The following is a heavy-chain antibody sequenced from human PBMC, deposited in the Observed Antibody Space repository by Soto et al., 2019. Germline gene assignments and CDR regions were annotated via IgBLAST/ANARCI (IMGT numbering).Heavy chain of an antibody. V-gene: IGHV4-34*02. D-gene: IGHD3-10*01. CDR3: WRCLILWFGQLTRRGGYYYYMDV. J-gene: IGHJ6*03. CDR1: GGSFSGYQ. Sequence: QVQLQQWGEGLLKPSETLSLTCAVYGGSFSGYQWTWIRQTPEKGLEWIGEINASGNINYNPSLKSRVTIVVVTAEKQSYLRLRSVTAADTAVYYCWRCLILWFGQLTRRGGYYYYMDVRGKGTSVTVSS. CDR2: INASGNI.